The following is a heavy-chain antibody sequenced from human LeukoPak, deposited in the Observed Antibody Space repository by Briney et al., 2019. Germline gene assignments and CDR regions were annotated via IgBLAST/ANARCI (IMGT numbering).Heavy chain of an antibody. Sequence: PGRSLRLSCAASGFTFNSYAIHWVRQAPGKGLEWVAVISYDGSNKYYAESVKGRFTISRDNSKNTLYLQLNSLRPDDTAVYYCARDQLAYSGYDTLFDYWGQGTLVTVSS. J-gene: IGHJ4*02. V-gene: IGHV3-30*04. D-gene: IGHD5-12*01. CDR3: ARDQLAYSGYDTLFDY. CDR1: GFTFNSYA. CDR2: ISYDGSNK.